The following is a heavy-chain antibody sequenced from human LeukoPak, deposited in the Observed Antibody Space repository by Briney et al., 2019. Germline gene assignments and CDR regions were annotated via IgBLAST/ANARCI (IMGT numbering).Heavy chain of an antibody. CDR1: GGSFSGYY. V-gene: IGHV4-34*01. D-gene: IGHD3-16*01. Sequence: PSETLSLTCAVYGGSFSGYYWSWIRQPPGKGLEWIGEINHSGSTNYNPSLKSRVTISVDTSKNQFSLKLSSVTAADTAVYYCASSNPGESPDAFDIWGQGTMVTVSS. CDR3: ASSNPGESPDAFDI. J-gene: IGHJ3*02. CDR2: INHSGST.